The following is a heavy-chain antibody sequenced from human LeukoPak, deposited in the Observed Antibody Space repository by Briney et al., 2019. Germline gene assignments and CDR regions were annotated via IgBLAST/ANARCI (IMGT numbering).Heavy chain of an antibody. CDR2: ISANGGRT. Sequence: PGGSLRISCAASGFSFSSFFMHWVRQAPGKGLEYVSGISANGGRTYYANSVKGRFTISRDNSKNTLYLHLGSLRPEDMAVYYCARGTRFITVAGTSLSFDPWGQGILVIVSS. V-gene: IGHV3-64*01. CDR1: GFSFSSFF. D-gene: IGHD6-19*01. CDR3: ARGTRFITVAGTSLSFDP. J-gene: IGHJ5*02.